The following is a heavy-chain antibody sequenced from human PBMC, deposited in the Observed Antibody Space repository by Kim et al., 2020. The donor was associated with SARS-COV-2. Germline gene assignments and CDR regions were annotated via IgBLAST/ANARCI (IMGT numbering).Heavy chain of an antibody. Sequence: GESLKISCKGSGYSFTSYWIGWGRQMPGKGLEWMGIIYPGDSDTRYSPSFQGQVNISADKSISTAYLQWSSLKASDTAMYYCARAELGSGGSCSCDYWGQGNLVTVSS. V-gene: IGHV5-51*01. D-gene: IGHD2-15*01. CDR3: ARAELGSGGSCSCDY. CDR1: GYSFTSYW. J-gene: IGHJ4*02. CDR2: IYPGDSDT.